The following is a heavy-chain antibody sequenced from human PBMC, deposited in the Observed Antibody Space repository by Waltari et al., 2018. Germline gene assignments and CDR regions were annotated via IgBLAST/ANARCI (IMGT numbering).Heavy chain of an antibody. CDR3: ARANLWFGELMFDY. D-gene: IGHD3-10*01. J-gene: IGHJ4*02. V-gene: IGHV3-21*01. CDR1: GFTFSSYR. Sequence: EVQLVESGGGLVKPGGSLRLSCAASGFTFSSYRMHLVRQAPGKGLEWVSSISSSSSYIYYADSVKGRFTISRDNAKNSLYLQMNSLRAEDTAVYYCARANLWFGELMFDYWGQGTLVTVSS. CDR2: ISSSSSYI.